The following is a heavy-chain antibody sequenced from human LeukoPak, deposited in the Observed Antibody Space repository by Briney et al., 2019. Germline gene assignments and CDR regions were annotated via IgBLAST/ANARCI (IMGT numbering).Heavy chain of an antibody. Sequence: PSETLSLTCTVSGGSISSSSYYWGWIRQPPGNGMEWIGSIYYSGSTYYNPSLKSRVTISVDTSKNQFSLKLSSVTAADTAVYYCARSLLDTAMVFPDAFDIWGQGTMVTVSS. D-gene: IGHD5-18*01. CDR3: ARSLLDTAMVFPDAFDI. V-gene: IGHV4-39*01. J-gene: IGHJ3*02. CDR2: IYYSGST. CDR1: GGSISSSSYY.